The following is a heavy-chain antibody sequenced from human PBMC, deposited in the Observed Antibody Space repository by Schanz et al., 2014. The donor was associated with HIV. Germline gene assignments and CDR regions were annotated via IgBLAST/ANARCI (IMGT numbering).Heavy chain of an antibody. CDR1: GFTFSDHY. CDR3: ARRARCSGGGCYSRFDFDL. V-gene: IGHV3-11*01. D-gene: IGHD2-15*01. J-gene: IGHJ4*02. Sequence: VQLVETGGGLIQPGGSLRLSCAASGFTFSDHYMTWIRQAPGKGLECVSYISGSGDYVHYEDSVQGRFAISRDNTRNFLYLEMSTLTAADTGVYFCARRARCSGGGCYSRFDFDLWGRGILVSVSS. CDR2: ISGSGDYV.